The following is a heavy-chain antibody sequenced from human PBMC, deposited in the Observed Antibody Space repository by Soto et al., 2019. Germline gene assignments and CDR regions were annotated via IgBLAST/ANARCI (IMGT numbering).Heavy chain of an antibody. Sequence: EVRLLESGGDLIQPGGSLRLSCAASGFTFSSSAMSWVRQAPDKGLEWVSSVGGNSVSTFYADSVKGRFTISQDSSKNTPFLQMNSVRAEDTAVDYCAKARVSSPRWGYYYGDVWGKGTTVTVS. CDR3: AKARVSSPRWGYYYGDV. J-gene: IGHJ6*03. CDR1: GFTFSSSA. D-gene: IGHD6-6*01. V-gene: IGHV3-23*01. CDR2: VGGNSVST.